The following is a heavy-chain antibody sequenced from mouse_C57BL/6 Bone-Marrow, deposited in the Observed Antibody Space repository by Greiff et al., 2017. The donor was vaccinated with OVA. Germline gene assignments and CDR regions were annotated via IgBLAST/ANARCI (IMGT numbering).Heavy chain of an antibody. V-gene: IGHV1-59*01. CDR2: IDPSDSYT. CDR1: GYTFTSYW. J-gene: IGHJ3*01. D-gene: IGHD2-4*01. CDR3: AGRAIYYDFAY. Sequence: QVQLQQSGAELVRPGTSVKLSCKASGYTFTSYWMHWVKQRPGQGLEWIGVIDPSDSYTNYNQKFKGKATLTVDTSSSTAYMQRSSLTSEDSAVYYCAGRAIYYDFAYWGQGTLVTVSA.